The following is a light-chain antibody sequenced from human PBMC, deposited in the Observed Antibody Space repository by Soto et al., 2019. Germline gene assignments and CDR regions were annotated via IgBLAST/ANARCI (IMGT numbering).Light chain of an antibody. CDR3: QQYNNWPAWT. CDR1: QSVSSK. CDR2: GAS. V-gene: IGKV3-15*01. J-gene: IGKJ1*01. Sequence: EIVMTQSPATLSVSPGERATLSCRASQSVSSKLAWYQQKPGQAPRLLIYGASTRATCIPARFSGSGSGTEFTLTISSLQSEDFAVYYCQQYNNWPAWTFGQGTKV.